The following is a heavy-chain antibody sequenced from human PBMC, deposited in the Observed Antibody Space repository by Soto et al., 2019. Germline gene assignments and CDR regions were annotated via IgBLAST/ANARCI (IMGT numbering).Heavy chain of an antibody. D-gene: IGHD2-15*01. CDR3: VRGYCTTSPCSCDFQF. Sequence: QVQLVQSGAELKNPGASVKVACKASGYKFTTYFIHWVRQAPGQGLEWMGMIHPSGDTGYAQKFRSRVSMTIDTSTTTAYMELRNLTSEDTAVYFSVRGYCTTSPCSCDFQFCGQGSLVTVSS. V-gene: IGHV1-46*01. J-gene: IGHJ1*01. CDR1: GYKFTTYF. CDR2: IHPSGDT.